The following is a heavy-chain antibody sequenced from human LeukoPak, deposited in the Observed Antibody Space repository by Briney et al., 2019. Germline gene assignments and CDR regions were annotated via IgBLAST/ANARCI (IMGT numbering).Heavy chain of an antibody. CDR1: GFTFSSYA. CDR2: ISYDGSNK. D-gene: IGHD1-26*01. J-gene: IGHJ4*02. CDR3: ARGSSPSFMGFFDY. V-gene: IGHV3-30*01. Sequence: GGSLRLFCAASGFTFSSYAMHWVRQAPGKGLEWVAVISYDGSNKYYADSVKGRFTISRDNSKNTLYLQMNSLRAEDTAVYYCARGSSPSFMGFFDYWGQGTLVTVSS.